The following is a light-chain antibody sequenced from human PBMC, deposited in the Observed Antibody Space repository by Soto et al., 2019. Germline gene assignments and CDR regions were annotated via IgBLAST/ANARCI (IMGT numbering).Light chain of an antibody. CDR1: SSDVGGNKY. CDR3: SAFTGTPYV. V-gene: IGLV2-14*03. Sequence: QSVLTQPASVSGSPGQSITISCTGTSSDVGGNKYVSWYQHYPGKAPQLMICDVSNRPSGVYNRFSGSKSGNTASLTISGLQAEDEADYYCSAFTGTPYVFGTGTKLTVL. J-gene: IGLJ1*01. CDR2: DVS.